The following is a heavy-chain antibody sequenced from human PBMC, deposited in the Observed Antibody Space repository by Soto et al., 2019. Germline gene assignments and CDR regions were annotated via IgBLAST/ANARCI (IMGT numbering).Heavy chain of an antibody. CDR1: GGSLSSSNW. CDR3: ARDGYCSGGSCSPPYYFDY. D-gene: IGHD2-15*01. V-gene: IGHV4-4*02. Sequence: PSETLALSCAVSGGSLSSSNWWSWVRQPQGKGLEWIGEIYHSGSTTYSPSRKSRVTISVDKSKNQFSLKLSSVSAADTAVYYCARDGYCSGGSCSPPYYFDYWGQGTLVTVSS. CDR2: IYHSGST. J-gene: IGHJ4*02.